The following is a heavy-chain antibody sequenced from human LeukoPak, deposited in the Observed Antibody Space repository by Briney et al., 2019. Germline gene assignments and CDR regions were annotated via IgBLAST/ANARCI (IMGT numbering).Heavy chain of an antibody. V-gene: IGHV3-30-3*01. CDR1: GFTFSSYA. J-gene: IGHJ6*02. CDR3: ARTGYQLPDYYYYNMDV. Sequence: AGGSLRLSCAASGFTFSSYAMHWVRQAPGKGLEWVAVILYDGSNKSYADSVKGRFTISRDNSRNTLYLQMNSLRPEDTAVYYCARTGYQLPDYYYYNMDVWGQGTTVTVSS. D-gene: IGHD2-2*01. CDR2: ILYDGSNK.